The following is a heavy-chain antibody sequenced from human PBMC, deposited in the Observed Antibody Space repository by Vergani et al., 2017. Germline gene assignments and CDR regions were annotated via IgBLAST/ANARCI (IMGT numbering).Heavy chain of an antibody. J-gene: IGHJ4*02. CDR2: ISGSGGST. V-gene: IGHV3-23*01. CDR3: AKASSITMIVVVIRELVDPFDY. Sequence: EVQLLESGGGLVQPVGSLRLSCAASGFTFSSYAMSWVRQAPGKGLEWVSAISGSGGSTYYADSVKGRFTISRDNSKNTLYLQMNSLRAEDTAVYYCAKASSITMIVVVIRELVDPFDYWGQGTLVTVSS. D-gene: IGHD3-22*01. CDR1: GFTFSSYA.